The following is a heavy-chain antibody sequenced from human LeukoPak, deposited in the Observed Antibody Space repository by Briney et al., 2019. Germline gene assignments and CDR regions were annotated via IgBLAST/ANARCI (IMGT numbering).Heavy chain of an antibody. D-gene: IGHD6-13*01. CDR3: ARDGKGYSAARLDY. Sequence: ASVKVSCKASGYTFTSYGISWVRQAPGQGLEWMGWIGAYNGNTNYAQKLQGRVTMTTDTSTSTAYMELRSLRSDDTAVYYCARDGKGYSAARLDYWGQGTLVTVSS. CDR2: IGAYNGNT. V-gene: IGHV1-18*01. CDR1: GYTFTSYG. J-gene: IGHJ4*02.